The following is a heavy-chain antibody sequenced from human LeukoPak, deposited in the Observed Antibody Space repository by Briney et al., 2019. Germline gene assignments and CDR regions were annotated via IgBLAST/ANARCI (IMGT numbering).Heavy chain of an antibody. CDR2: INGDGTTT. V-gene: IGHV3-74*01. D-gene: IGHD1-26*01. Sequence: GGSLRLSGAASGFTLSTHWMHWVRQAPGKGLVWVSRINGDGTTTSYADSVKGRFTISRVNAKSTLYLEMDSLRAEDTAIYYCARRWYTGTYYYFDLWGQGTLVTVSS. CDR3: ARRWYTGTYYYFDL. J-gene: IGHJ4*02. CDR1: GFTLSTHW.